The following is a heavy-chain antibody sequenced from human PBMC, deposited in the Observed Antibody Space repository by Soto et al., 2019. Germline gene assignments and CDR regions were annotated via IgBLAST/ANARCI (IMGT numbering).Heavy chain of an antibody. CDR3: AIVHYDFWSGYFATIDY. CDR2: IHYSGNT. CDR1: GGSISNYY. V-gene: IGHV4-59*08. D-gene: IGHD3-3*01. J-gene: IGHJ4*02. Sequence: SLTCTVSGGSISNYYWSWIRQPPGKGLEWIGYIHYSGNTKYNPSLKSRVTISADTSKDQFSLKLTSVTAADTAVYYCAIVHYDFWSGYFATIDYWGQGTLVTVSS.